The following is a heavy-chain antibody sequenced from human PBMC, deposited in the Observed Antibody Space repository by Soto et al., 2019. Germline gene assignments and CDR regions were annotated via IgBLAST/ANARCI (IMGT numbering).Heavy chain of an antibody. CDR2: ISYDGSNK. Sequence: GGSLRLSCAASGFTFSSYAMHWVRQAPGKGLEWVAVISYDGSNKYYADSVKGRFTISRDNSKNTLYLQMNSLRAEDTAVYYCARVQLALNVFDFWGPGILVTVS. V-gene: IGHV3-30-3*01. CDR3: ARVQLALNVFDF. D-gene: IGHD1-7*01. J-gene: IGHJ4*02. CDR1: GFTFSSYA.